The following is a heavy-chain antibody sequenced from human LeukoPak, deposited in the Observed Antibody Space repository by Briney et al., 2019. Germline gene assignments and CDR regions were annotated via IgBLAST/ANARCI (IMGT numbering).Heavy chain of an antibody. J-gene: IGHJ3*02. Sequence: GGSLRLSCAASGFTFSSYSMNWVRQAPGKGLEWVSSISSSSSYIYYADSVKGRFTISRDNAKNSLYLQMNSLRAEDTAVYYCARGRPVLRYFDWLLYGNAFDIWGQGTMVTVSS. V-gene: IGHV3-21*01. D-gene: IGHD3-9*01. CDR1: GFTFSSYS. CDR3: ARGRPVLRYFDWLLYGNAFDI. CDR2: ISSSSSYI.